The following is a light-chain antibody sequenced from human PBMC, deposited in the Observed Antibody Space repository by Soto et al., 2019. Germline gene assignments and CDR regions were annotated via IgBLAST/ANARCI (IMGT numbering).Light chain of an antibody. CDR1: GSNIGSNI. CDR2: NNN. J-gene: IGLJ1*01. Sequence: QSVLTQPPSVSGTPGQRVTISCSGSGSNIGSNIVNWYQQLPGTTPKLLIYNNNQRPSGVPDRFSGSKSGTSASLAISGLRSEDEADYYCATWDDSLNGYVFGTGTKVTVL. V-gene: IGLV1-44*01. CDR3: ATWDDSLNGYV.